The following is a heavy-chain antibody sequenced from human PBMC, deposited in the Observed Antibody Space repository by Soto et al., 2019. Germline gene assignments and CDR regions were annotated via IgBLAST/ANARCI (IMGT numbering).Heavy chain of an antibody. D-gene: IGHD6-6*01. J-gene: IGHJ6*02. CDR3: AKSGGSSDYYYYYGMDV. V-gene: IGHV3-30*18. CDR1: GFTFSSYG. Sequence: QVQLVESGGGVVQPGRSLRLSCAASGFTFSSYGMHWVRQAPGKGLEWVAVISYDGSNKYYADSVKGRFTISRDNSKNKLYLQMNSMRSEDTAVYYCAKSGGSSDYYYYYGMDVWGQGTTVTVSS. CDR2: ISYDGSNK.